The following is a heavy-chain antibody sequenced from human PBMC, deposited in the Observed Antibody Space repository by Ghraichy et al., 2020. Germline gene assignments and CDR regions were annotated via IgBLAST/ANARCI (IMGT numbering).Heavy chain of an antibody. CDR3: ASARIVEVFGARNHNWFDP. CDR2: IYYSGHS. J-gene: IGHJ5*02. V-gene: IGHV4-39*02. CDR1: GASINSRSFY. Sequence: GSLRLSCAVSGASINSRSFYWGWIRQPPGKGLEWITSIYYSGHSYDNPSLKSRLTFSLDTSKNHFSLQLHSVTATDTAVYFCASARIVEVFGARNHNWFDPWGQGTL. D-gene: IGHD2-15*01.